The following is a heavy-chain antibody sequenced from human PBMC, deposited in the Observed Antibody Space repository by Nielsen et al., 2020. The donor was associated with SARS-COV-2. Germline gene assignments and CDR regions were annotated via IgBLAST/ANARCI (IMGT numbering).Heavy chain of an antibody. CDR2: ISWNSGSI. D-gene: IGHD3-10*01. Sequence: SLKISCAASGFTFDDYAMHWVRQAPGKGLEWVSGISWNSGSIGYVDSVKGRFTISRDNAKNSLYLQMNSLRAEDTAVYYCARQRDEIWFGEFDWGQGTLVTVSS. CDR3: ARQRDEIWFGEFD. J-gene: IGHJ4*02. CDR1: GFTFDDYA. V-gene: IGHV3-9*01.